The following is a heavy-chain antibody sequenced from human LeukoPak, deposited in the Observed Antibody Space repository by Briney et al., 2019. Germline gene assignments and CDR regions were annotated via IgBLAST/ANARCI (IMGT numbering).Heavy chain of an antibody. CDR1: GFNFSSYG. CDR3: AKEQRGSGSYFGY. CDR2: IWYDGSNK. Sequence: GGSLRLSCAASGFNFSSYGMHWVRQAPGKGLEWVAVIWYDGSNKYYADSVKGRFTISRDNSKNTLYLQMNSLRAEDTAVYYCAKEQRGSGSYFGYWGQGTLVTVSS. J-gene: IGHJ4*02. V-gene: IGHV3-33*06. D-gene: IGHD1-26*01.